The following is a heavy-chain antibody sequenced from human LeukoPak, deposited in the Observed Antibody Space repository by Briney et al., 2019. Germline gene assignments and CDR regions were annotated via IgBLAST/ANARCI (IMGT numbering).Heavy chain of an antibody. V-gene: IGHV3-74*01. D-gene: IGHD4-11*01. Sequence: PGGSLRPSCEASGFTFSSYWMHWVRHAPGKGLVWVSRINTDGSSTTYADSVKGRFTISRDNAKNSVYLQMNSLGADDTAVYYCATYSILNAREFRYWGQGTLATVTS. CDR2: INTDGSST. J-gene: IGHJ1*01. CDR1: GFTFSSYW. CDR3: ATYSILNAREFRY.